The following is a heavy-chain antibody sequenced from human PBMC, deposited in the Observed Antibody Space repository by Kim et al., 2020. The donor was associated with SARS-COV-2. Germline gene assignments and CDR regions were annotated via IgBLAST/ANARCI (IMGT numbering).Heavy chain of an antibody. CDR1: GGSISSSSYY. D-gene: IGHD5-12*01. V-gene: IGHV4-39*01. CDR3: ASRLVAVDY. Sequence: SETLSLTCTVSGGSISSSSYYWGWIRQPPGKGLEWIGSIYYSGSTYYNPPLKSRVTISVDTSKNQFSLKLSSVTAADTAVYYCASRLVAVDYWGQGTLVTVSS. CDR2: IYYSGST. J-gene: IGHJ4*02.